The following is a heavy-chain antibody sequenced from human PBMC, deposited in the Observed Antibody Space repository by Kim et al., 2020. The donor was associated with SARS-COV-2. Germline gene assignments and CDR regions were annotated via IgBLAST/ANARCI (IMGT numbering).Heavy chain of an antibody. J-gene: IGHJ4*02. Sequence: TGRFPISRDNSKNTLYLQMNSLRAEDTSVYYCAKEARITMIVVVITPPDYWGQGTLVTVSS. CDR3: AKEARITMIVVVITPPDY. D-gene: IGHD3-22*01. V-gene: IGHV3-30*02.